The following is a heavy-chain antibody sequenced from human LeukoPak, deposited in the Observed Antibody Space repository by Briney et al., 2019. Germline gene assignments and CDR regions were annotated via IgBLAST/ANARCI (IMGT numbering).Heavy chain of an antibody. J-gene: IGHJ4*02. CDR1: GFSFSTYW. D-gene: IGHD1-26*01. Sequence: GGSLRLSCETSGFSFSTYWMSWVRQPPGKGLEWVANIRQDGSEKYYVDSVKGRFTISRDIAKQSVFLQMNSLRAEDTAVYYCAPERGIVGATPIDYWGQGTLVTVSS. CDR3: APERGIVGATPIDY. V-gene: IGHV3-7*01. CDR2: IRQDGSEK.